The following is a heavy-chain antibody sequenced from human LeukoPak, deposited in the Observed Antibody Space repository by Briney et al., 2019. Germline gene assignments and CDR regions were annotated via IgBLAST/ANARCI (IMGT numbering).Heavy chain of an antibody. V-gene: IGHV1-8*01. CDR2: MNPNSGNT. Sequence: ASVKVSCKASGYTFTSYDINWVRQATGQGLEWMGWMNPNSGNTGYAQKFQGRVTMTRNTSISTAYMQLSSLRSEDTAVYYCARALLGATLFWFDPWGQGTLVTVSS. J-gene: IGHJ5*02. CDR3: ARALLGATLFWFDP. D-gene: IGHD1-26*01. CDR1: GYTFTSYD.